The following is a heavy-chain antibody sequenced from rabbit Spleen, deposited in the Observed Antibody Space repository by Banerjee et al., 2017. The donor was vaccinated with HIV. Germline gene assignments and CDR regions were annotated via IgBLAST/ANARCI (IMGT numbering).Heavy chain of an antibody. CDR3: VRGASSTGYYSL. J-gene: IGHJ4*01. CDR2: IYTGGSGGI. CDR1: GFDLSNYYY. D-gene: IGHD1-1*01. Sequence: QSLEESGGDLVKPGASLTLTCTASGFDLSNYYYIYWVRQAPGKGLEWIGCIYTGGSGGIYYASWAKGRFTFSKTSSTTVTLQMTRLTAADTATYFCVRGASSTGYYSLWGPGTLVTVS. V-gene: IGHV1S40*01.